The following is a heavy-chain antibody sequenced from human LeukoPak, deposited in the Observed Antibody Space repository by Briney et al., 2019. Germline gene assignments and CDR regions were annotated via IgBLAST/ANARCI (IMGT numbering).Heavy chain of an antibody. J-gene: IGHJ5*02. Sequence: GGSLRLSCVASGFTYDDYGMSWVRQAPGKGLEWVSGINWNGGSTGYADSVKGRFTISRDNAKNSLYLQTNSLRAEDTALYYCARDHRGDSSSWYVDWFDPWGQGTLVTVSS. CDR2: INWNGGST. CDR3: ARDHRGDSSSWYVDWFDP. D-gene: IGHD6-13*01. CDR1: GFTYDDYG. V-gene: IGHV3-20*04.